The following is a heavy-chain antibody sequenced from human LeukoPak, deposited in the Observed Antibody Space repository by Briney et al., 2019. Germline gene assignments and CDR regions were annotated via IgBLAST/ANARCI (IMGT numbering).Heavy chain of an antibody. CDR2: ITGSGDWA. D-gene: IGHD4-17*01. J-gene: IGHJ3*01. Sequence: GGSLRLSCTASGFTFSTLAMSWVRQAPGQGLEWVSAITGSGDWALYADSVKGRFTISRDNSKNTLYLQMSSLRAEDTAVYYCAKDPNGDYIGAFDFWGQGTMVTVSS. CDR3: AKDPNGDYIGAFDF. CDR1: GFTFSTLA. V-gene: IGHV3-23*01.